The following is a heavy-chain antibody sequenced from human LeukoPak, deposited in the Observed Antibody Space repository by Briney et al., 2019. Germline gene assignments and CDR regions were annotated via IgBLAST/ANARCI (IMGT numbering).Heavy chain of an antibody. D-gene: IGHD6-19*01. CDR3: AKDHEQWLVRYYFDY. V-gene: IGHV3-33*06. J-gene: IGHJ4*02. Sequence: GGSLRLSCAASGFTFSSYGMHWVRQAPGKGLEWVAVIWYDGSNKYYADSVKGRFTISRDNSKDTLYLQMNSLRAEDTAVYYCAKDHEQWLVRYYFDYWGQGTLVTVSS. CDR2: IWYDGSNK. CDR1: GFTFSSYG.